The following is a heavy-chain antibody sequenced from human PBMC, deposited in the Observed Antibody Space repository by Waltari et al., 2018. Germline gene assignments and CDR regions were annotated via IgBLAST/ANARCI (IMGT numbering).Heavy chain of an antibody. V-gene: IGHV4-39*07. J-gene: IGHJ4*02. D-gene: IGHD3-3*01. CDR3: ARGAIFGVVIIGYFDY. Sequence: QLQLQESGPGLVKPSETLSLTCTVSGGSISSSSYYWGWIRQPPGKGLEWIGSIYYSGSTYYNPSLKSRVTISVDTSKNQFSLKLSSVTAADTAVYYCARGAIFGVVIIGYFDYWGQGTLVTVSS. CDR1: GGSISSSSYY. CDR2: IYYSGST.